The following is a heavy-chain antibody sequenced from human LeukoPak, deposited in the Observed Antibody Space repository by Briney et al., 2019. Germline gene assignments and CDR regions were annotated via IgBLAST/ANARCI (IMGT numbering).Heavy chain of an antibody. Sequence: SETLSLTCTVSGGSISSYYWSWIRRPPGKGLEWIGYIYYSGSTNYNPSLKSRVTISVDTSKNQFSLKLSSVTAADTAVYYCARRHLDFGVQEDPWGQGTLVTVSS. CDR3: ARRHLDFGVQEDP. V-gene: IGHV4-59*08. CDR1: GGSISSYY. D-gene: IGHD3-3*01. CDR2: IYYSGST. J-gene: IGHJ5*02.